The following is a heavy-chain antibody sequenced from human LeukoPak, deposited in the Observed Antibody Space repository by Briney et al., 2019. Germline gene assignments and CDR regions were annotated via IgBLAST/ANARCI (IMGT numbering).Heavy chain of an antibody. CDR2: ITGSGGTT. CDR3: AKIQGYFDY. Sequence: GGSLRLSCAASGFTFSSYGMSWVCQAPGKGPQWVSAITGSGGTTYYADSVKGRFTISRDNSKNTLYLQMNSLRAEDTAVYYCAKIQGYFDYWGQGNLVTVSS. V-gene: IGHV3-23*01. J-gene: IGHJ4*02. CDR1: GFTFSSYG.